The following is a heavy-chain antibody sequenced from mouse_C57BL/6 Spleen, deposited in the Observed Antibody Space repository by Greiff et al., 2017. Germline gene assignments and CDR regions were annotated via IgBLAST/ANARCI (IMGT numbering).Heavy chain of an antibody. J-gene: IGHJ3*01. D-gene: IGHD5-2*01. CDR2: INPSNGGT. CDR3: ARGNTETFAY. Sequence: QVQLQQPGPELVKPGASVKLSCKASGYTFTSYWMHWVKQRPGQGLEWIGNINPSNGGTKYNEKFKGKATLTAEKSSSTADMQRSSLTSEDSAVYFWARGNTETFAYWGQGTLVTVSA. V-gene: IGHV1-53*01. CDR1: GYTFTSYW.